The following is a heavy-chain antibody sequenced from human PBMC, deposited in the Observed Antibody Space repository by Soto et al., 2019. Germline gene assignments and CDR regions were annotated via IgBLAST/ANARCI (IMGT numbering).Heavy chain of an antibody. CDR1: GGTFSSYT. Sequence: ASVKVSCKASGGTFSSYTISWVRQAPGQGLEWMGRIIPILGIANYAQKFQGRVTITADKSTSTAYMELSSLRSEDTAVYYCARSDMPYYYYYYMDVWGKGTTVTVSS. CDR3: ARSDMPYYYYYYMDV. CDR2: IIPILGIA. D-gene: IGHD2-15*01. V-gene: IGHV1-69*02. J-gene: IGHJ6*03.